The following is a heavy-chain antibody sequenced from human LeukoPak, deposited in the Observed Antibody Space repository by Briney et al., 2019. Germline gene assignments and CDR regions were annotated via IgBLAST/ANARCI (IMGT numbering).Heavy chain of an antibody. CDR2: INHSGST. D-gene: IGHD6-6*01. Sequence: SETLSLTCAVYGGSFSGYYWSWIRQPPGKGLEWIGEINHSGSTNYNPSLKSRVTISVDRSENQFSLNLTSVTAADTAVYYCARDSSSSYYYYGMDVWGQGTTVTVSS. CDR1: GGSFSGYY. V-gene: IGHV4-34*01. J-gene: IGHJ6*02. CDR3: ARDSSSSYYYYGMDV.